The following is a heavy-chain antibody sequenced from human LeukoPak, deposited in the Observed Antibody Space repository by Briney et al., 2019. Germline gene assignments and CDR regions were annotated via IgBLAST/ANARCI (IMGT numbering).Heavy chain of an antibody. V-gene: IGHV3-30*18. D-gene: IGHD2-21*02. J-gene: IGHJ4*02. CDR3: AKPQVTANWDYFHY. Sequence: PGGSLRLSCAASGFTLSTYGMHWVRQAPGKGLEWVAVISSDGSNKFYADSVKGRFTISRDGSKNTLYLQMNSLRPDDTAVYFCAKPQVTANWDYFHYWGQGTLVTISS. CDR2: ISSDGSNK. CDR1: GFTLSTYG.